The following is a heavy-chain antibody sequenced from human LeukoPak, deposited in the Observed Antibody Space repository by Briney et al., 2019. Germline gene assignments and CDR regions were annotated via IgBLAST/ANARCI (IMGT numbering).Heavy chain of an antibody. J-gene: IGHJ6*03. D-gene: IGHD4-23*01. CDR1: GYTFTSYG. CDR2: ISAYNGNT. CDR3: ARDGTTVDYYYYYYMDV. Sequence: ASVKVSCKASGYTFTSYGISWVRQAPGQGLEWMGWISAYNGNTNYAQKLQGRVTMTTDTSTSTAYMELRSLRSDDTAVYYCARDGTTVDYYYYYYMDVWGKGTTVTVSS. V-gene: IGHV1-18*01.